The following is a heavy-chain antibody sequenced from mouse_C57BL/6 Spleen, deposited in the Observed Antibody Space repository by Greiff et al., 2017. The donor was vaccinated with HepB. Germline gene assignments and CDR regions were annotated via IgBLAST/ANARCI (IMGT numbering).Heavy chain of an antibody. V-gene: IGHV1-82*01. CDR1: GYAFSSSW. D-gene: IGHD1-1*01. CDR2: IYPGDGDT. Sequence: QVQLQQSGPELVKPGASVKISCKASGYAFSSSWMNWVKQRPGKGLEWIGRIYPGDGDTNYNGKFKGKATLTADKSSSTAYMQLSSLTSEDSEVYFVARGGYGSSYAMDYWGQGTSVTVSS. CDR3: ARGGYGSSYAMDY. J-gene: IGHJ4*01.